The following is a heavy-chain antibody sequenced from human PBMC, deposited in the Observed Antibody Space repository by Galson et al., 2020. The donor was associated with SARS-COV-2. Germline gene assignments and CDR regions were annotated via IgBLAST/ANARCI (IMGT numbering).Heavy chain of an antibody. J-gene: IGHJ3*02. D-gene: IGHD3-9*01. Sequence: SGPTLVKPTETLTLTCTVSGFSLSNARMGVSWIRQPPGKALEWLAHIFSNDEKSYSTSLKSRLTISKDTSKSQVVLTMTNMDPVDTATYYCARTVLRYFDWLSGFPYGDAFDIWGQGTMVTVSS. CDR1: GFSLSNARMG. V-gene: IGHV2-26*01. CDR2: IFSNDEK. CDR3: ARTVLRYFDWLSGFPYGDAFDI.